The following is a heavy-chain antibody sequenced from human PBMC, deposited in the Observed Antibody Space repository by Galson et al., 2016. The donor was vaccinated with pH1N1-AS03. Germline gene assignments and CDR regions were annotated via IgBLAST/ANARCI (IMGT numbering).Heavy chain of an antibody. CDR2: IKKRENGRTT. V-gene: IGHV3-15*01. CDR3: TTDDYGDYRGTGAGTNDAFDM. J-gene: IGHJ3*02. Sequence: SLRLSCAASGFAFSNAWMSWVRQAPGKGLGWVGLIKKRENGRTTDYAAPVKGRFTISRDDSKNTLYLQMNSLKTEDTAVYYCTTDDYGDYRGTGAGTNDAFDMWGQGTMVTVSS. D-gene: IGHD4-17*01. CDR1: GFAFSNAW.